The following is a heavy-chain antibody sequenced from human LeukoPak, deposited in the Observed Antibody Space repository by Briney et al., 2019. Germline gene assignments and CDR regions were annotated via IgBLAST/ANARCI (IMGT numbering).Heavy chain of an antibody. J-gene: IGHJ4*02. V-gene: IGHV4-38-2*02. CDR1: GYSISSGYY. D-gene: IGHD3-10*01. CDR3: ARDRSHYYGSGSYYFY. CDR2: SGST. Sequence: SETLSLTCTVSGYSISSGYYWGWIRQPPGKGLEWIGSGSTYCNPSLKSRVTISVDTSKNQFSLKLSSVTAADTAVYYCARDRSHYYGSGSYYFYWGQGTLVTVSS.